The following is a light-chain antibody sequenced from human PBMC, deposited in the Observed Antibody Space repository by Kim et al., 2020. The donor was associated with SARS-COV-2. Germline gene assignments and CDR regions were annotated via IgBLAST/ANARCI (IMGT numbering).Light chain of an antibody. CDR3: QAWDSSSLWG. CDR2: QDS. J-gene: IGLJ3*02. CDR1: KLGDKY. V-gene: IGLV3-1*01. Sequence: SYELTQPPSVSVSPGQTASITCSGDKLGDKYACWYQQKPGQSPVVVIYQDSKRPSGIPERFSGSNSGNTATLTISGTQAMDEADYYCQAWDSSSLWGFGG.